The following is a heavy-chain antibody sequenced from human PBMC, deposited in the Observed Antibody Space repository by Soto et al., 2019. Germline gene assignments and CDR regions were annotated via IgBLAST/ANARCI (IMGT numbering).Heavy chain of an antibody. Sequence: EVQLVESGGGLVKPGGSPRLSCAASGFTFSSYSMNWVRQAPGKGLEWVSSISSSSSYIYYADSVKGRFTISRDNAKNSLYLQMNSLRAEDTAVYYCAREAGYDFWSGYPDYWGQGTLVTVSS. CDR1: GFTFSSYS. V-gene: IGHV3-21*01. J-gene: IGHJ4*02. CDR3: AREAGYDFWSGYPDY. CDR2: ISSSSSYI. D-gene: IGHD3-3*01.